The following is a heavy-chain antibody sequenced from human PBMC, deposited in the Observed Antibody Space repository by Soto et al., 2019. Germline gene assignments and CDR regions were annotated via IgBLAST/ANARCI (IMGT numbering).Heavy chain of an antibody. J-gene: IGHJ4*02. V-gene: IGHV3-43*02. CDR3: AKDTPADGWRVLDY. CDR2: ISGDGGST. Sequence: GGSLRLSCAASGFTFDDYAMHWVRQAPGKGLEWVSLISGDGGSTYYADSVKGRFTISRDNSKNSLYLQMNSLRTEDTALYYYAKDTPADGWRVLDYWGQGTLVTVSS. D-gene: IGHD2-2*03. CDR1: GFTFDDYA.